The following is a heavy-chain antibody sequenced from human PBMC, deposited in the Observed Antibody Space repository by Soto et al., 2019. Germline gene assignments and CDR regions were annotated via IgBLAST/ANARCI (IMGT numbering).Heavy chain of an antibody. V-gene: IGHV3-11*06. D-gene: IGHD2-21*02. CDR2: ISGTSSYT. Sequence: NPGGSLRLSCAASGFTFSDYYMSWIRQAPGKGLEWVSYISGTSSYTNYADSVKGRFTISRDNAKKSLYLDMSSLRAEDTAVYYCARDRAFCGGDCYPGYFDYWGQGILVTVSS. J-gene: IGHJ4*02. CDR3: ARDRAFCGGDCYPGYFDY. CDR1: GFTFSDYY.